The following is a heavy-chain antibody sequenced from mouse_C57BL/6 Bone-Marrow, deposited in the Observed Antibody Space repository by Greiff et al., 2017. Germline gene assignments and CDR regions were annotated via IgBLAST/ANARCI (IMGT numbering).Heavy chain of an antibody. CDR2: IDPENGDT. CDR3: TTYGPYAMDD. CDR1: GFNIHDAY. Sequence: VQLQQSGAELVRPGASVKLSCTASGFNIHDAYMHWLKPRPEQGLEWIGWIDPENGDTEYASKFQGTATITADTSSNTAYLQLSSLTSEDTAVYYCTTYGPYAMDDWGQGTSVTVSS. D-gene: IGHD1-2*01. J-gene: IGHJ4*01. V-gene: IGHV14-4*01.